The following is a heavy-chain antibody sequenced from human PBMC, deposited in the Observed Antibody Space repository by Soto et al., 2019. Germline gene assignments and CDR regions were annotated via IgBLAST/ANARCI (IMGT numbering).Heavy chain of an antibody. Sequence: SVKVSCKASGGTFSSYAISWVRQAPGQGLEWMGGIIPIFGTANYAQKFQGRVTITADKSTSTAYMELSSLRSEDTAVYYCASSHCRGGSCGYYYYGMDVWGQGTTVTVSS. V-gene: IGHV1-69*06. J-gene: IGHJ6*02. D-gene: IGHD2-15*01. CDR2: IIPIFGTA. CDR1: GGTFSSYA. CDR3: ASSHCRGGSCGYYYYGMDV.